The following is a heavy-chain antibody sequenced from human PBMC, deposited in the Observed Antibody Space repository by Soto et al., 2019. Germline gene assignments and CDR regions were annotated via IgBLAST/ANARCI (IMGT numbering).Heavy chain of an antibody. J-gene: IGHJ4*02. D-gene: IGHD2-15*01. V-gene: IGHV3-23*01. CDR2: VGSRGDST. CDR1: GFAFSSYA. Sequence: VQLLESGGGLVQPGGSLRLSCAASGFAFSSYAMSWVRQAPGRGLEWVSAVGSRGDSTYHAESVKGRFTISRDNSKNTLYLQMNSLRAEDTALYYCAKVVPNGYVVAPTLPRDGYFDYWGQGTLVTVSS. CDR3: AKVVPNGYVVAPTLPRDGYFDY.